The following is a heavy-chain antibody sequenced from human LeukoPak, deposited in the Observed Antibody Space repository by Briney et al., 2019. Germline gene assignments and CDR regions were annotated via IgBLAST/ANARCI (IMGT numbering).Heavy chain of an antibody. Sequence: ASVKVSCKVSGYTLTELSMHWVRQAPGKGLEWMGGFDPEDGETIYAQKFQGRVTMTEDTSTDTAYMELSSLRSEDTAVYYCATGWNRNAPWYFDLWGRGTLVTVSS. CDR2: FDPEDGET. J-gene: IGHJ2*01. V-gene: IGHV1-24*01. CDR3: ATGWNRNAPWYFDL. D-gene: IGHD1-14*01. CDR1: GYTLTELS.